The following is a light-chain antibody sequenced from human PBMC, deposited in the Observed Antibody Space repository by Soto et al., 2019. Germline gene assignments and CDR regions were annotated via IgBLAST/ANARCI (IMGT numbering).Light chain of an antibody. V-gene: IGKV1-5*01. CDR3: QQYNTYSSWT. J-gene: IGKJ1*01. CDR1: QSISTY. Sequence: DIQMTQSPSTLSVSIGDRVTITCRASQSISTYLGWYQQKPGKAPNLLIYDVSRLESGVPSRFSGSGSGTDFTLTISSLQADDFATYYCQQYNTYSSWTFGQGTKVGIK. CDR2: DVS.